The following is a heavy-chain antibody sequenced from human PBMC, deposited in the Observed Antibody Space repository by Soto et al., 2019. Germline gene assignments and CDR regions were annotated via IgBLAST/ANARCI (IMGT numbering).Heavy chain of an antibody. CDR3: ARSQGSSTSLEIYYYYYYGMDV. CDR2: IIPIPGTA. J-gene: IGHJ6*02. D-gene: IGHD2-2*01. CDR1: GGTFGSYA. V-gene: IGHV1-69*01. Sequence: QVQLVQSGAEVKKPGSSVKVSCKASGGTFGSYAISWVRQAPGQGLEWMGGIIPIPGTANYAQKFQGRVTIAADESTSTAYMELRSRGSEDTAVYYCARSQGSSTSLEIYYYYYYGMDVWGQGTTVTVSS.